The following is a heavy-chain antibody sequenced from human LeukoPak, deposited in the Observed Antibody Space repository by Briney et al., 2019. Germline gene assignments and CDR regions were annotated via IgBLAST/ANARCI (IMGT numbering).Heavy chain of an antibody. J-gene: IGHJ4*02. D-gene: IGHD1-26*01. Sequence: GASVKVSCKASGGTFSSYAISWVRQAPGQGLEWMGGIIPIFGTANYAQKFQGRVTITADKSTSTAYMELSSLRSEDMAFYYCARERGEFGGSYFLDYWGQGTLVTVSS. V-gene: IGHV1-69*06. CDR3: ARERGEFGGSYFLDY. CDR1: GGTFSSYA. CDR2: IIPIFGTA.